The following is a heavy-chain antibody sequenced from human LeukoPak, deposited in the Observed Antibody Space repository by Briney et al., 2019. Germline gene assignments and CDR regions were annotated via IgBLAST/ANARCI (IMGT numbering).Heavy chain of an antibody. J-gene: IGHJ4*02. CDR2: IDPSDSYT. CDR3: ARHSAGIVVAGK. CDR1: GYSFTSYW. Sequence: HGESPQISCKGSGYSFTSYWISWVRQMPGKGLEWMGRIDPSDSYTNYSPSFQGHVTISADKSISTVYLQWSSLKASDTAMYYCARHSAGIVVAGKWGQGTLVTVSS. V-gene: IGHV5-10-1*01. D-gene: IGHD6-19*01.